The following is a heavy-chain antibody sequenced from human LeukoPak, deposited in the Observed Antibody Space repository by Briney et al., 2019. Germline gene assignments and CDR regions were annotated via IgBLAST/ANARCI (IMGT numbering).Heavy chain of an antibody. Sequence: SETLSLTCIVSGGSISSGGYYWSWVRQHPGKGLEWIGYIYYSGSTNYNPSLKSRVTISVDTSKNQFSLKLSSVTAADTAVYYCAREGTTGLWFGESGDAFDIWGQGTMVTVSS. V-gene: IGHV4-61*08. CDR1: GGSISSGGYY. CDR3: AREGTTGLWFGESGDAFDI. CDR2: IYYSGST. J-gene: IGHJ3*02. D-gene: IGHD3-10*01.